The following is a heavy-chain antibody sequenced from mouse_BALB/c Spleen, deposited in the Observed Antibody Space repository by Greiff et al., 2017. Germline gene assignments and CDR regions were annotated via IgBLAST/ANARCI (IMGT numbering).Heavy chain of an antibody. Sequence: VQLQQSGAELVRPGASVTLSCKASGYTFTDYEMHWVKQTPVHGLEWIGAIDPETGGTAYNQKFKGKATLTADKSSSTAYMELRSLTSEDSAVYYCTRWGMTTGDMDYWGQGTSVTVSS. CDR1: GYTFTDYE. CDR3: TRWGMTTGDMDY. CDR2: IDPETGGT. V-gene: IGHV1-15*01. J-gene: IGHJ4*01.